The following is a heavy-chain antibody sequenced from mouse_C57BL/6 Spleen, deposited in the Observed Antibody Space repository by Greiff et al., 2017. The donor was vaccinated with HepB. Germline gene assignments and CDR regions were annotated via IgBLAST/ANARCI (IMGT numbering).Heavy chain of an antibody. D-gene: IGHD3-2*02. V-gene: IGHV6-3*01. CDR3: TRQLRAPSWFAY. CDR1: GFTFSNYW. CDR2: IRLKSDNYAT. Sequence: EVKLVESGGGLVQPGGSMKLSCVASGFTFSNYWMNWVRQSPEKGLEWVAQIRLKSDNYATHYAESVKGRFTISRDDSKSSVYLQMNNLRAEDTGIYYCTRQLRAPSWFAYWGQGTLVTVSA. J-gene: IGHJ3*01.